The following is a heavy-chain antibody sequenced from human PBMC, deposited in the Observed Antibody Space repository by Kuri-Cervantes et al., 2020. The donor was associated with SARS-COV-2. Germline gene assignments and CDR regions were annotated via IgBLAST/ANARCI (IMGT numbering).Heavy chain of an antibody. Sequence: GGSLRLSCAASGFTVSSNYMSWVRQAPGKGLEWVSVIYSCGSTYYADSVKGRFTISRDNSKNTLYLQMNSLRAEDTAVHYCARTTYGSGSYWDDAFDIWGRGTMVTVSS. J-gene: IGHJ3*02. CDR3: ARTTYGSGSYWDDAFDI. CDR2: IYSCGST. D-gene: IGHD3-10*01. CDR1: GFTVSSNY. V-gene: IGHV3-66*03.